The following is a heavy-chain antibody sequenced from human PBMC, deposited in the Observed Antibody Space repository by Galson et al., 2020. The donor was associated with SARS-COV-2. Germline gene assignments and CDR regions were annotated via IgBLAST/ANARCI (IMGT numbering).Heavy chain of an antibody. Sequence: GESLKISCAASGFTFSNFGMHWVRQAPGKGLEWVAVISTDGNNKYDADSVKGRFTISRDNSKNTLYLQMNSLRPEDTAVYFWARAGYSSTWTLGDAFDVWGQGTLVTVSS. J-gene: IGHJ3*01. CDR1: GFTFSNFG. V-gene: IGHV3-30*03. CDR3: ARAGYSSTWTLGDAFDV. CDR2: ISTDGNNK. D-gene: IGHD6-13*01.